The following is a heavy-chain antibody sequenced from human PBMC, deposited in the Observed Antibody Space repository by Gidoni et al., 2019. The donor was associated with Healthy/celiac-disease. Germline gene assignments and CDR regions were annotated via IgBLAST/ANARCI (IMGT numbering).Heavy chain of an antibody. CDR3: ARGPLVRGVTAPGIFNY. CDR1: VGSFSGYS. D-gene: IGHD3-10*01. CDR2: INHSGST. J-gene: IGHJ4*02. Sequence: QLQLQQLCTGLFKPSETLSLTCAVYVGSFSGYSWSWLLQPPGKGLEWIGEINHSGSTNYNPSLKSRVTISVDTSKNQFYLKLSSVTAADTAVYYCARGPLVRGVTAPGIFNYWGQGTLVTVSS. V-gene: IGHV4-34*01.